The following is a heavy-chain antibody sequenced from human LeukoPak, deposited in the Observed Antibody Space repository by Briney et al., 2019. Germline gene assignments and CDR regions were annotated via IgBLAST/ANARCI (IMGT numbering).Heavy chain of an antibody. V-gene: IGHV3-23*01. Sequence: PGGSLRLSCAASGFTFGSYAMSWVRQAPGKGLEWVSSISGSGGDRCYAESVKGRFTISRDNSKNTLYLQMNSLRAEDTAVYYCAKEKYNWNYVRYFDIWGQGTMVTVYS. J-gene: IGHJ3*02. CDR3: AKEKYNWNYVRYFDI. D-gene: IGHD1-7*01. CDR2: ISGSGGDR. CDR1: GFTFGSYA.